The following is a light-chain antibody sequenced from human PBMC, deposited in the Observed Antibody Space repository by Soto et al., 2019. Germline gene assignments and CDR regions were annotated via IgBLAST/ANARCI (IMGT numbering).Light chain of an antibody. J-gene: IGLJ1*01. CDR3: NSYTSATTLRGV. V-gene: IGLV2-14*03. Sequence: QSVLTQPASVSGSPGQSITISSPGTSTNVGGDNYVSWYQQYPGKAPKLIIYDVSSRPSGVSDRFSGSKSGNTASLTISGLQAEDEADYYCNSYTSATTLRGVFGVGTKVTVL. CDR2: DVS. CDR1: STNVGGDNY.